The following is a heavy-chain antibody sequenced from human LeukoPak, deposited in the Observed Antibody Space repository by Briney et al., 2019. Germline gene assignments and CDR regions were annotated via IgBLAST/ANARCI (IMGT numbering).Heavy chain of an antibody. CDR3: AKDGIVVVPAAAFDY. V-gene: IGHV3-23*01. J-gene: IGHJ4*02. Sequence: GGSLRLSCAASGFTFDIYAMNWVRQGPGRGLEWVSGVSGSGGNTFYADSVKGRFTISRDNSKNTLYLQMNSLRAEDTAVYYCAKDGIVVVPAAAFDYWGQGTLVTVSS. CDR1: GFTFDIYA. D-gene: IGHD2-2*01. CDR2: VSGSGGNT.